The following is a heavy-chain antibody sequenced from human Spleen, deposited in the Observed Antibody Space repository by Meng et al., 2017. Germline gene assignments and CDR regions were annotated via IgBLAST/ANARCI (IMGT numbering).Heavy chain of an antibody. J-gene: IGHJ4*02. V-gene: IGHV7-4-1*02. Sequence: QVHLVQSGSELRKPGPPVKVSCKASGYTLTNYAINWLRQAPGQGLEWMGWIDTKTGNPTYAQGFRGRLVFSLDTSVSTTYLEISGLKADDTAVYYCTRDGYLDCSRTNCFDYWGQGTLVTVSS. CDR3: TRDGYLDCSRTNCFDY. CDR2: IDTKTGNP. D-gene: IGHD2-2*01. CDR1: GYTLTNYA.